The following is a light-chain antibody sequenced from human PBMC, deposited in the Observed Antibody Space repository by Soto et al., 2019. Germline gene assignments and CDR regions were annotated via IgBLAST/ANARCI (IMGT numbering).Light chain of an antibody. CDR2: SNN. V-gene: IGLV1-44*01. J-gene: IGLJ1*01. CDR3: AAWDDSLYGRV. CDR1: RSNIGSNP. Sequence: QSVLTQPPSASGTPGQRVPISCSGSRSNIGSNPVNWYQQLPGTAPKLLIDSNNQRPSGVPDRFSGSRSGTSASLAISGLQSEDEADYYCAAWDDSLYGRVFGTGTKLTVL.